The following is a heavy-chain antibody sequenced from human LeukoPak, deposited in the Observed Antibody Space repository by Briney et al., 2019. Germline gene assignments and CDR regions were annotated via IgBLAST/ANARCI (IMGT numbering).Heavy chain of an antibody. CDR1: GGSISSGGYS. V-gene: IGHV4-30-2*01. CDR3: ASGVYSYGFDY. J-gene: IGHJ4*02. CDR2: IYHNGNT. D-gene: IGHD5-18*01. Sequence: PSETLSLTCAVSGGSISSGGYSWSWIRQPPGKGLEWIGYIYHNGNTYYSPSLKSRVTISVDRSKNQLSLKLSSVTAADTAMYYCASGVYSYGFDYWGQGTLVTVSS.